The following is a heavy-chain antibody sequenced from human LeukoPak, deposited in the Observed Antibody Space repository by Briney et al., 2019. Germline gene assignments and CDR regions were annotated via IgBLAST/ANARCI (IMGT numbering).Heavy chain of an antibody. CDR3: ARTANFAAGYYIDY. D-gene: IGHD6-13*01. J-gene: IGHJ4*02. CDR1: GFTVSSNY. V-gene: IGHV3-53*01. Sequence: PGGSLRLSCAASGFTVSSNYMSWVRQAPGKGLEWVSVIYSGGSTYYADSVKGRFTISRDNAKNSLYLQMNSLRAEDTAVYYCARTANFAAGYYIDYWGQGTLVTVSS. CDR2: IYSGGST.